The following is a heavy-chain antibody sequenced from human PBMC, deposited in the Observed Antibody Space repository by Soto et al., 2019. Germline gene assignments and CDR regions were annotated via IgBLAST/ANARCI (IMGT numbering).Heavy chain of an antibody. CDR1: GYSFTSYW. V-gene: IGHV5-51*01. J-gene: IGHJ4*02. CDR2: IYPGDSDT. Sequence: GESLKIPCKGSGYSFTSYWIGWVRQMPGKGLEWMGIIYPGDSDTRYSPSFQGQVSISAGETISTAFLQWRSLKASDTAMYYCARHPYYYDSSGYYYFDYWGQGTLVTVSS. CDR3: ARHPYYYDSSGYYYFDY. D-gene: IGHD3-22*01.